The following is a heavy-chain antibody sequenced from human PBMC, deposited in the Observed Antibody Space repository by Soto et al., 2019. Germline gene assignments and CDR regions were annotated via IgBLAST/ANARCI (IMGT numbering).Heavy chain of an antibody. CDR3: ASSPRGYCSSTSCRELGNYYGMDV. CDR2: IDPIDSYT. J-gene: IGHJ6*02. V-gene: IGHV5-10-1*01. Sequence: PGESLKISCKGSGYSFTSYWIKWVRQMPGKGLEWMGRIDPIDSYTNYSPSFQGHATISADKSISTAYLQWSSLKASDTAMYYCASSPRGYCSSTSCRELGNYYGMDVWGQGTTVTVSS. D-gene: IGHD2-2*01. CDR1: GYSFTSYW.